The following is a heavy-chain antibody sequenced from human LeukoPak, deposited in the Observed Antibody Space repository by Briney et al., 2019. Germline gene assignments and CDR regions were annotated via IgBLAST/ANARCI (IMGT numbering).Heavy chain of an antibody. CDR3: VREARGYHYTYFDY. V-gene: IGHV3-13*01. CDR2: VSSGFHA. Sequence: GSLRLSCTASGFTLGSHDLHWVRQIPGQGLEWVAAVSSGFHAFFADSVQGRFTVSREDARNSLYLQMNSLRAGDTAVYYCVREARGYHYTYFDYWGQGTLVTVSS. J-gene: IGHJ4*02. CDR1: GFTLGSHD. D-gene: IGHD5-18*01.